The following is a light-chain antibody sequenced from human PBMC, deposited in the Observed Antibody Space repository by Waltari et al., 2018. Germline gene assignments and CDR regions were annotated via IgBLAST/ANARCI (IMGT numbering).Light chain of an antibody. J-gene: IGLJ2*01. V-gene: IGLV2-14*03. CDR1: SSDVGGDDS. Sequence: QSALTQPASVSGSAGQSLTISCTGSSSDVGGDDSVSWYQDHPGQAPKVIIYDVNNRPSGVSDRFSGSKSGNTASLTISGLQAEDEADYYCCSQSSFNGVIFGGGTKLTVL. CDR2: DVN. CDR3: CSQSSFNGVI.